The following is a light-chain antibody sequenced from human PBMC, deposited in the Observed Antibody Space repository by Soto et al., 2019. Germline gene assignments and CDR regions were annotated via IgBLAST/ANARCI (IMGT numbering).Light chain of an antibody. CDR1: QSVTDSY. CDR3: QQHGCSPYA. V-gene: IGKV3-20*01. CDR2: DAS. Sequence: EIVLTQSPGTLSLSPGERATLSCRASQSVTDSYLAWYQHKPGQAPRLLIYDASTRATAVPDRFSGGGSGTDFTLTISSLEPEDVAVYYCQQHGCSPYAFGQGTKLEI. J-gene: IGKJ2*01.